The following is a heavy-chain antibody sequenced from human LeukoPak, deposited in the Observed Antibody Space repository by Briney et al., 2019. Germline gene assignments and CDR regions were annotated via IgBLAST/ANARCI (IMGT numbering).Heavy chain of an antibody. J-gene: IGHJ3*02. CDR3: VKEGSIWYDALDI. D-gene: IGHD6-13*01. CDR1: GFTFRTFA. Sequence: GGSLRLSCAASGFTFRTFAMTWVRQAPGQGLEWVSSISDSGGNTYYADSVKGRFTISRDNSKNTLYLQMNSLRAEDTAFYYCVKEGSIWYDALDIWGQGTIVTISS. V-gene: IGHV3-23*01. CDR2: ISDSGGNT.